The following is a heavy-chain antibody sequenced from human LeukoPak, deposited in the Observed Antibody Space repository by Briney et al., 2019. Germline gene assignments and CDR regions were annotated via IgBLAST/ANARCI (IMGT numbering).Heavy chain of an antibody. J-gene: IGHJ4*02. CDR2: VSGSGDRT. V-gene: IGHV3-23*01. CDR3: AKDGRDVYDNDENLLFDY. CDR1: GFTFTDYA. Sequence: GGSLRLSCAASGFTFTDYATTWVRQTPGMGLEWVSTVSGSGDRTYYADSVKGRVTISRDNSKNTLFLQVNSLRAEDTAVYYCAKDGRDVYDNDENLLFDYWGQGTLVTVSS. D-gene: IGHD5-24*01.